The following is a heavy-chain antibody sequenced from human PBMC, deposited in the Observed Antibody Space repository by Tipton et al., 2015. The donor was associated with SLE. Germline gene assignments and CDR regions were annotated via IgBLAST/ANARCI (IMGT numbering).Heavy chain of an antibody. D-gene: IGHD3-10*01. CDR1: GFTFGDYA. Sequence: SLRLSCTASGFTFGDYAMSWVRQAPGKGLEWVGFIRSKAYGGTTEYAASVKGRFTISRDNAKNSLYLQMNSLRAEDTALYYCARRKISMVQGISFDYWGQGTLVTVSS. V-gene: IGHV3-49*04. CDR3: ARRKISMVQGISFDY. CDR2: IRSKAYGGTT. J-gene: IGHJ4*02.